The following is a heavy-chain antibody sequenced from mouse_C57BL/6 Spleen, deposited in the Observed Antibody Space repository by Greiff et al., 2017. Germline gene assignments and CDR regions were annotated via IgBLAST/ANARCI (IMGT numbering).Heavy chain of an antibody. CDR3: ARSGSSSFDY. D-gene: IGHD1-1*01. CDR1: GYAFSSYW. Sequence: VQLQQSGAELVKPGASVKISCKASGYAFSSYWMNWVKQRPGKGLEWIGQIYPGGGDTNYNGKFKGKATLTADKSSSPAYMQLSSLTSEDSAVYFCARSGSSSFDYWGQGTTLTVSS. CDR2: IYPGGGDT. J-gene: IGHJ2*01. V-gene: IGHV1-80*01.